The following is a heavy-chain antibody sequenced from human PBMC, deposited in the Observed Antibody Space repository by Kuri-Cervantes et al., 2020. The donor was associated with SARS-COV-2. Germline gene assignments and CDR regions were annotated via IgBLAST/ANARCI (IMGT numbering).Heavy chain of an antibody. CDR3: AKEYGLGTYSPWLDS. V-gene: IGHV1-18*01. J-gene: IGHJ5*01. Sequence: ASVKVSCKAPIYTSMNYGISWVRQAPGQGLEWLAIFSTSNGKTHYAQKFQGRVTLTTDTSTRTAYMELRSLRSDDTAVYYCAKEYGLGTYSPWLDSWGQGTLVTVSS. D-gene: IGHD3-10*01. CDR2: FSTSNGKT. CDR1: IYTSMNYG.